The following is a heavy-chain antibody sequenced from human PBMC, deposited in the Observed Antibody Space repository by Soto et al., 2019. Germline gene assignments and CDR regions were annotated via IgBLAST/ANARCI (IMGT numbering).Heavy chain of an antibody. D-gene: IGHD6-13*01. J-gene: IGHJ6*02. V-gene: IGHV6-1*01. CDR1: GDSVSSNSAA. Sequence: PSQTLSLTCAISGDSVSSNSAAWNWIRQSPSRGLEWLGRTYYRSKWYNDYAVSVKSRITINPDTSKNQFSLQLNSVTPEDTAVYYCAREGAAAGRGYYYYYGMDVWGQGXTVTVYS. CDR2: TYYRSKWYN. CDR3: AREGAAAGRGYYYYYGMDV.